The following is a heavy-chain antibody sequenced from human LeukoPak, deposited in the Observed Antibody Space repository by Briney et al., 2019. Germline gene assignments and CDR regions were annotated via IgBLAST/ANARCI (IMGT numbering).Heavy chain of an antibody. CDR3: ARESPYSGYDGGTFDY. Sequence: PSEALSLTCTVSGGSISSYYWSWIRQPPGKGLEWIGYIYYSGSTYYNPSLKSRVTISVDTSKNQFFLKLSSGTAADTAVYYCARESPYSGYDGGTFDYWGQGTLVTVSS. V-gene: IGHV4-59*12. D-gene: IGHD5-12*01. CDR1: GGSISSYY. CDR2: IYYSGST. J-gene: IGHJ4*02.